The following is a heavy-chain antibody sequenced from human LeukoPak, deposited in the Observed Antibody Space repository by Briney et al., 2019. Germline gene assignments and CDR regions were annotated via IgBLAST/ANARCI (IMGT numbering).Heavy chain of an antibody. CDR1: GYTFTSYD. D-gene: IGHD6-13*01. Sequence: GASVKVSCKASGYTFTSYDINWVRQATGQGLEWMGWMNPNSGNTGYAQKFQCRVTMTRNTSISTAYMELSSLRSEDTAVYYCASDLYSSWYDYYYYYGMDAWGQGTTVTVSS. CDR2: MNPNSGNT. J-gene: IGHJ6*02. V-gene: IGHV1-8*01. CDR3: ASDLYSSWYDYYYYYGMDA.